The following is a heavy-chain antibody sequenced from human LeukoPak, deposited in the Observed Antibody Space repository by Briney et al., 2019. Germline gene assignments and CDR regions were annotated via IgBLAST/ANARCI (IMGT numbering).Heavy chain of an antibody. CDR1: GFTFSTYW. V-gene: IGHV3-7*03. D-gene: IGHD3-10*01. CDR2: IKQDGSEK. J-gene: IGHJ4*02. CDR3: ARAKPKNMVRGLIMRRESRYYFDY. Sequence: GGSLRLSCAASGFTFSTYWMSWVRQAPGKGLEWVANIKQDGSEKYYVDSVKGRFTISRDNAKNSLFLQMNSLRAEDTAVYYCARAKPKNMVRGLIMRRESRYYFDYWGQGTLVTVSS.